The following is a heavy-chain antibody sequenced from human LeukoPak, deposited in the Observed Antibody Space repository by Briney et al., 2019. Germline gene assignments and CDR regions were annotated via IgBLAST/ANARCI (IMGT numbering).Heavy chain of an antibody. CDR3: ARGLYYYGSGSYAGGY. Sequence: ASVKVSCKASGYTFTGYYMHWVRQAPGQGLEWMGWNNPNSGGTNYAQKFQGRVTMTRDTSVSTAYMELSRLRSDDTAVYYCARGLYYYGSGSYAGGYWGQGTLVTVSS. CDR1: GYTFTGYY. J-gene: IGHJ4*02. V-gene: IGHV1-2*02. CDR2: NNPNSGGT. D-gene: IGHD3-10*01.